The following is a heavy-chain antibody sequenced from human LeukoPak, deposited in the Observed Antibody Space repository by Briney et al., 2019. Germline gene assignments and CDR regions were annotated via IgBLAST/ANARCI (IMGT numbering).Heavy chain of an antibody. J-gene: IGHJ6*03. CDR1: GFTFSGSA. CDR3: TSSGYYHYYYYMDV. Sequence: GGSLRLSCAASGFTFSGSAMHWVRQASGKGLEWVGRIRSKANSYATAYAASVKGRFTISRDDSKNTAYPQMNSLKTEDTAVYYCTSSGYYHYYYYMDVWGKGTTVTVSS. D-gene: IGHD3-22*01. CDR2: IRSKANSYAT. V-gene: IGHV3-73*01.